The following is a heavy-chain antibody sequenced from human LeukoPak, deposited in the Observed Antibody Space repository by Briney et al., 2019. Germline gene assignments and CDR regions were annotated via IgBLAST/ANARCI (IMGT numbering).Heavy chain of an antibody. CDR1: GFTFSSYE. V-gene: IGHV3-48*03. J-gene: IGHJ4*02. CDR3: ARGLLGYSYGGY. CDR2: ISSSGSTI. D-gene: IGHD5-18*01. Sequence: GGSLRLSCAASGFTFSSYEMNWVGQAPGKGLEWVSYISSSGSTIYYADSVKGRFTISRDNAKNSLYLQMNSLRAEDTAVYYCARGLLGYSYGGYWGQGTLVTVSS.